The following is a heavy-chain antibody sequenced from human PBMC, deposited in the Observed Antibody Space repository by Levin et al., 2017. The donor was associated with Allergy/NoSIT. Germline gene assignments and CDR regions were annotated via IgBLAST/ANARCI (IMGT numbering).Heavy chain of an antibody. J-gene: IGHJ4*02. CDR1: GGSITSYY. D-gene: IGHD6-19*01. Sequence: SETLSLTCTVSGGSITSYYWSWIRQPPGKGLEWIGYIYYSGSTNYSPPFNSRVTISVDTSKNQFSLKINSVTAADTAVYYCARFGTGGGSSSNPLDYWGQGTLVTVSS. V-gene: IGHV4-59*01. CDR3: ARFGTGGGSSSNPLDY. CDR2: IYYSGST.